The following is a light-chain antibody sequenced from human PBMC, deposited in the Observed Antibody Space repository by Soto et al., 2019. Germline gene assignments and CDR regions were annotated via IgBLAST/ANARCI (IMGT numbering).Light chain of an antibody. CDR2: EVS. Sequence: QSVLTQPPSASGSPGQSVTISCTGTSSDVGDNYVSWYQQHLGKAPKLIIYEVSQRPSGVPDRFSGSKSGNTASLTVSGLQTEDEADYYCSAYAGSNNFGFGSGTKVTVL. CDR3: SAYAGSNNFG. J-gene: IGLJ1*01. V-gene: IGLV2-8*01. CDR1: SSDVGDNY.